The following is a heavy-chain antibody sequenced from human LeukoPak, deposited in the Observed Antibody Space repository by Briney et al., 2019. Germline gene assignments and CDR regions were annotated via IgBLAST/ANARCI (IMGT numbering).Heavy chain of an antibody. CDR3: ARDTMVRGVIRPYYYYYYMDV. CDR2: ISWNSGRI. D-gene: IGHD3-10*01. J-gene: IGHJ6*03. Sequence: PGRSLRLSCAASGFTFDDYAMHWVRQAPGKGLEWVSGISWNSGRIGYADSVKGRFTISRDNAKNSLYLQMNSLRAEDTAVYYCARDTMVRGVIRPYYYYYYMDVWGKGTTVTVSS. V-gene: IGHV3-9*01. CDR1: GFTFDDYA.